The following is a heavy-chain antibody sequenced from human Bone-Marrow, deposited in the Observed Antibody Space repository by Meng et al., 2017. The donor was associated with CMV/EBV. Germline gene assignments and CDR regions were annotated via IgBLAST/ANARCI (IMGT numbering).Heavy chain of an antibody. CDR3: ARDPGADFHFDY. J-gene: IGHJ4*02. Sequence: GESLKISCAASGFTFSSYSMNWVRQAPGKGLEWVSSISSSSYIYYADSVKGRFTISRDNAKNSLYLQMNSLRAEDTAVYYCARDPGADFHFDYWGQGTLVTVSS. D-gene: IGHD3-3*01. CDR1: GFTFSSYS. V-gene: IGHV3-21*01. CDR2: ISSSSYI.